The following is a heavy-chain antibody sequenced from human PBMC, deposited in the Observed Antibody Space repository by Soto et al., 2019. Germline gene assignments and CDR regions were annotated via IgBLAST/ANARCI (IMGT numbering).Heavy chain of an antibody. J-gene: IGHJ5*02. V-gene: IGHV3-15*07. CDR2: IKSKAHGGTI. Sequence: GGSLRLSCAASGFTLSNVWMNWVRQAPGKGLEWVGRIKSKAHGGTIDYAAPVNGRFIISRDDSKDTLYLQMNSLKTEDTAVYYCTAEDGWFDPWGQGTLVTVSS. CDR3: TAEDGWFDP. CDR1: GFTLSNVW.